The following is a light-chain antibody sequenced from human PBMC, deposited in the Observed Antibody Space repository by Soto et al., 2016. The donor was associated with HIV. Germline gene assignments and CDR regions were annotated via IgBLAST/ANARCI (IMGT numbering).Light chain of an antibody. CDR3: QQYNTFSQRI. CDR1: QNIYNW. CDR2: KAS. Sequence: DIQMTQSPSTLSASVGDRVAITCRASQNIYNWLAWYQQKPGKAPKLLIYKASTLESGVPSRFSGSGSGTEFTLTISSLQSDDFATYYCQQYNTFSQRIFGLGTNVEI. J-gene: IGKJ1*01. V-gene: IGKV1-5*03.